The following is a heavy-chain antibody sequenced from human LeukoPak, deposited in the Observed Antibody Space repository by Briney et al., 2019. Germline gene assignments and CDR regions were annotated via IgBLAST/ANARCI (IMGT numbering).Heavy chain of an antibody. CDR1: GGSISSSNW. CDR3: ATGIAAAGTGTDY. CDR2: IYHSGST. V-gene: IGHV4-4*02. Sequence: PSETLSLTCAVSGGSISSSNWWSWVRQPPGKGLEWIGEIYHSGSTNYNPSLKSRVTISVDKSKNQFSLKLSSVTAADTAVYYCATGIAAAGTGTDYWGQGTLVTVSS. D-gene: IGHD6-13*01. J-gene: IGHJ4*02.